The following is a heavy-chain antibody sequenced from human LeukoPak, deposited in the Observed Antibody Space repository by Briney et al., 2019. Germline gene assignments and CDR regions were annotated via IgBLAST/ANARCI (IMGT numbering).Heavy chain of an antibody. Sequence: ASVKVSCKASGGTFSSYAISWVRQAPGQGLEWMGGIIPIFGTANYAQKFQGRVTITADESTSTAYMELSSLRSEDTAVYYCARGNYYGSGSSLNYYRDVWGKGTTVTVSS. CDR2: IIPIFGTA. V-gene: IGHV1-69*01. CDR3: ARGNYYGSGSSLNYYRDV. D-gene: IGHD3-10*01. CDR1: GGTFSSYA. J-gene: IGHJ6*03.